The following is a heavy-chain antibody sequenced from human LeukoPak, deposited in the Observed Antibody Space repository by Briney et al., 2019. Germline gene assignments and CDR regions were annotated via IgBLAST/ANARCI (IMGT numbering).Heavy chain of an antibody. CDR2: TSAYNGNT. CDR3: ARVRSSSSPLPFDY. J-gene: IGHJ4*02. Sequence: GASVKVSCKASGYTFTSYGISWVRQAPGQGLEWMGWTSAYNGNTNYAQKLQGRVTMTTDTSTSTAYMELRSLRSDDTAVYYCARVRSSSSPLPFDYWGQGTLVTVSS. V-gene: IGHV1-18*01. D-gene: IGHD6-6*01. CDR1: GYTFTSYG.